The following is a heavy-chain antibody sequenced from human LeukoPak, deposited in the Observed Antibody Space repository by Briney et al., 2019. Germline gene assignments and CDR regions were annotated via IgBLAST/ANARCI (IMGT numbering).Heavy chain of an antibody. CDR2: ISAYNGNT. Sequence: GASVKVSCKASGYTFTSYGISWVRQAPGQGLEWMGWISAYNGNTNYAQKLQGRVTMTTDTSTSTAYMELRSLRSDDTAVYYCARARMVAGVPTWFDPWGQGTLVTVSS. V-gene: IGHV1-18*01. J-gene: IGHJ5*02. CDR1: GYTFTSYG. D-gene: IGHD6-19*01. CDR3: ARARMVAGVPTWFDP.